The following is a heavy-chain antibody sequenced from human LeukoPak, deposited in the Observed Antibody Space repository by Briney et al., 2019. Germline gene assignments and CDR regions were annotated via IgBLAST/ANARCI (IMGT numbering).Heavy chain of an antibody. D-gene: IGHD4-17*01. CDR2: IYPSDSDT. V-gene: IGHV5-51*01. J-gene: IGHJ3*02. CDR1: GNTFIGYW. CDR3: ARQPGGFYGRDLFNI. Sequence: GESLNISCKGYGNTFIGYWIGWVRQMPGKGLEWMGVIYPSDSDTRYSPSFQGQVTITADKSINTAFLQWSSLKASDTAMYYCARQPGGFYGRDLFNIWGQGTMVAVSS.